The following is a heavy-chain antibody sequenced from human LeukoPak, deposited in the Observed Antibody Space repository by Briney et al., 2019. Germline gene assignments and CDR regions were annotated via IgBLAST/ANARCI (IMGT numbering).Heavy chain of an antibody. J-gene: IGHJ4*02. CDR2: IIPIFGTA. D-gene: IGHD3-10*01. V-gene: IGHV1-69*05. CDR3: ARDFDDGSGHYYFDY. Sequence: GASVKVSCRASGYTFTNYGISWMRQAPGQGLEWMGGIIPIFGTANYAQKFQGRVTITTDESTSTAYMELSSLRSEDTAVYYCARDFDDGSGHYYFDYWGQGTLVTVSS. CDR1: GYTFTNYG.